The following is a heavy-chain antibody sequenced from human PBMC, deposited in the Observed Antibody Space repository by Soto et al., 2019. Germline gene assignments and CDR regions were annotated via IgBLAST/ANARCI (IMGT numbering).Heavy chain of an antibody. V-gene: IGHV3-30-3*01. Sequence: GVSLRLSCAASGFTFSSYAMHWVRQAPGKGLEWVAVISYDGSNKYYADSVKGRFTISRDNSKNTLYLQMNSLRAEDTAVYYCSRGGGYSYGTPWMDVWGQGTTVTVSS. J-gene: IGHJ6*02. CDR2: ISYDGSNK. CDR1: GFTFSSYA. CDR3: SRGGGYSYGTPWMDV. D-gene: IGHD5-18*01.